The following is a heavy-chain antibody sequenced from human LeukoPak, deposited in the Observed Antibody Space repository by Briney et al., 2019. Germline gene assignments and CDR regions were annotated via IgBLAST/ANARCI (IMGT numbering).Heavy chain of an antibody. J-gene: IGHJ4*02. Sequence: SGGSLRLSCAASGFTFHSHSMNWVRQAPGKGLEWVSSISMTSSYIYYADSVKGRFTISRDNAKNSLYLHMNGLRAEDTAVYYCARVAGYSGYEPGYFEDWGQGTLVTVSS. CDR1: GFTFHSHS. CDR3: ARVAGYSGYEPGYFED. D-gene: IGHD5-12*01. CDR2: ISMTSSYI. V-gene: IGHV3-21*01.